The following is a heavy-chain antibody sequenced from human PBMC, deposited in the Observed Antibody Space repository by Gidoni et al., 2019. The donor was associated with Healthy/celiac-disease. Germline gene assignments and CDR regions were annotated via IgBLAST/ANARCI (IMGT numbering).Heavy chain of an antibody. J-gene: IGHJ4*02. CDR3: TTDLRGRVDY. V-gene: IGHV3-15*01. CDR1: GFPFSNAW. Sequence: EVQLVESGGGLVKPGGSLRLSGEPSGFPFSNAWMSWVRQAPGKGLEWVGRIKSKTDGGTTDYAAPVKGRFTISRDDSKNTLYLQMNSLKTEDTAVYYCTTDLRGRVDYWGQGTLVTVSS. CDR2: IKSKTDGGTT.